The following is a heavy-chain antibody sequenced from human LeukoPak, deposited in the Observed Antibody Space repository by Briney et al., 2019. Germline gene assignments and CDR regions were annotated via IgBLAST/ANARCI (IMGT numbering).Heavy chain of an antibody. J-gene: IGHJ4*02. CDR2: INTDGTVT. CDR1: GFTFSKYW. Sequence: PGGSLRLPCAASGFTFSKYWMLWVPQAPGKGLESVSRINTDGTVTTYADSVKGRFTVSRDNADNTMFLQMNSVRDEDTAVYYCATKQWLAPPPDSWGQGTPVTVSS. V-gene: IGHV3-74*01. D-gene: IGHD6-19*01. CDR3: ATKQWLAPPPDS.